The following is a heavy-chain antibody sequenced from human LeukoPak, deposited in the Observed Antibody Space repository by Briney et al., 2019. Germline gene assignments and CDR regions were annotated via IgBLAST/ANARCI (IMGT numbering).Heavy chain of an antibody. V-gene: IGHV3-15*01. D-gene: IGHD1-7*01. J-gene: IGHJ6*03. Sequence: PGGSLRLSCAASGFTFSNSWMNRVRQAPGKGLEWVGRIKSKTEGGTTDYAAPVKGRFTISRDDSKNTLYVQMNSLKTEDTAVYYCTTLNGARGTTFMDVWGKGTTVTVSS. CDR1: GFTFSNSW. CDR3: TTLNGARGTTFMDV. CDR2: IKSKTEGGTT.